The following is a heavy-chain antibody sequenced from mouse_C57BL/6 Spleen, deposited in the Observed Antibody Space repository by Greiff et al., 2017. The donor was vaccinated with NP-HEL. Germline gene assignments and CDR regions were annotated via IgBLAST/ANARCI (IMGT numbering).Heavy chain of an antibody. V-gene: IGHV3-6*01. CDR3: APIYYDYDGFAY. J-gene: IGHJ3*01. D-gene: IGHD2-4*01. CDR1: GYSITSGYY. Sequence: DVKLVESGPGLVKPSQSLSLTCSVTGYSITSGYYWNWIRQFPGNKLEWMGYISYDGSNNYNPSLKNRISITRDTSKNQFFLKLNSVTTEDTATYYCAPIYYDYDGFAYWGQGTLVTVSA. CDR2: ISYDGSN.